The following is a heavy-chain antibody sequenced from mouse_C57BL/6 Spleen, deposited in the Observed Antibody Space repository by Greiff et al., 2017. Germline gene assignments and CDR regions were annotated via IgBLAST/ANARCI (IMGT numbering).Heavy chain of an antibody. Sequence: QVQLQQPGAELVKPGASVKMSCKASGYTFTSYWITWVKQRPGQGLEWIGDIYPGSGSTNYNEKFKSKATLTVDTSSSTAYMQLSSLTSEDTAVYYCARRDDCDGGAWFAYWGQGTLVTVSA. J-gene: IGHJ3*01. CDR3: ARRDDCDGGAWFAY. CDR1: GYTFTSYW. D-gene: IGHD2-4*01. V-gene: IGHV1-55*01. CDR2: IYPGSGST.